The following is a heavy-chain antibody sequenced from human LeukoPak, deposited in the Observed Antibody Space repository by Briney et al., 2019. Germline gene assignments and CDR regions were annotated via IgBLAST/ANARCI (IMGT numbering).Heavy chain of an antibody. Sequence: GEPLKISCKGSGYSFTSYWIGWVRQKPGKGLEWMGIIYPADSDTRYSPSFQGQVTISADKSTTTAYLQWSSLKASDTAIYYCAKRGGSRSFYSLDHWGQGTPVTVSS. CDR1: GYSFTSYW. J-gene: IGHJ4*02. D-gene: IGHD3-10*01. V-gene: IGHV5-51*01. CDR3: AKRGGSRSFYSLDH. CDR2: IYPADSDT.